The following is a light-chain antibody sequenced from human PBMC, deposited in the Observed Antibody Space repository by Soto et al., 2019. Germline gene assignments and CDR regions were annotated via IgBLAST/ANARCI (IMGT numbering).Light chain of an antibody. J-gene: IGLJ2*01. CDR2: QDS. CDR1: KLGDKY. CDR3: QAGDSSTVV. Sequence: SYELTQPPSVSVSPGQTASITCSGDKLGDKYACWYQQKPGQSPVLVIYQDSKRPSGIPERFSGSNSGNTATLTISGTQAMDEADYSCQAGDSSTVVFGGGTKLTVL. V-gene: IGLV3-1*01.